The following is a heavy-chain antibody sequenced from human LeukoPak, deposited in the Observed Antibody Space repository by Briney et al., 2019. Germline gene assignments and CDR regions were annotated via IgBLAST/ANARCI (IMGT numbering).Heavy chain of an antibody. Sequence: GGSLRLSCAASGFSFNTYSMNWVRQAPGKGLEWVSSISGDNNLISYADSVKGRFTVSRDNANDSMSLQMNSLTVDDTATYYCARGHGTKYFYVFYSMDVWGKGTTVTVSS. V-gene: IGHV3-21*01. CDR2: ISGDNNLI. J-gene: IGHJ6*03. D-gene: IGHD3-9*01. CDR1: GFSFNTYS. CDR3: ARGHGTKYFYVFYSMDV.